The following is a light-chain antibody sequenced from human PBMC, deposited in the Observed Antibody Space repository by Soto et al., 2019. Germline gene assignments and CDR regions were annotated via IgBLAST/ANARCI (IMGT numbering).Light chain of an antibody. Sequence: DIQITQSPSSASASVGDRVTISCQASQGISRSLAWYAQKPGKATKPLIYGAFSLQRGVPSRFSGSGSGTDFTLTISSLQPEDFATYYCQQSYSTPTLGQGTGLEIK. CDR3: QQSYSTPT. J-gene: IGKJ5*01. CDR1: QGISRS. V-gene: IGKV1-12*01. CDR2: GAF.